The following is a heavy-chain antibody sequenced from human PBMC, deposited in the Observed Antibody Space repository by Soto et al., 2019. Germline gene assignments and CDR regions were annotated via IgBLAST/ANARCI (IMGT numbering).Heavy chain of an antibody. CDR3: ARDRWYSSGWYQDYYYYYMDV. CDR1: GFTFSSYG. CDR2: IWYDGSNK. D-gene: IGHD6-19*01. Sequence: QVQLVESGGGVVQPGRSLRLSCAASGFTFSSYGMHWVRQAPGKRLEWVAVIWYDGSNKYYADSVTGRFTISRDNSKNTLYLQMNSLRAEDTAVYYGARDRWYSSGWYQDYYYYYMDVWGKGTTVTVSS. J-gene: IGHJ6*03. V-gene: IGHV3-33*01.